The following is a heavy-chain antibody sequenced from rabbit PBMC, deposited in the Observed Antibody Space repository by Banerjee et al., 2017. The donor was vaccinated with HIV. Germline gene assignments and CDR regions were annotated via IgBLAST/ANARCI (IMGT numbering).Heavy chain of an antibody. Sequence: QSLVESGGGLVQPGGSLKLSCKASGFDFSSYGVSWVRQAPGKGLEWIGYIDPDFRNINYASWVNGRFTISSHNAQNTLYLQLNSLTVADTATYFCVRDRGYSSGYGTLFNLWGQGTLVTVS. V-gene: IGHV1S7*01. CDR1: GFDFSSYG. CDR2: IDPDFRNI. D-gene: IGHD1-1*01. CDR3: VRDRGYSSGYGTLFNL. J-gene: IGHJ4*01.